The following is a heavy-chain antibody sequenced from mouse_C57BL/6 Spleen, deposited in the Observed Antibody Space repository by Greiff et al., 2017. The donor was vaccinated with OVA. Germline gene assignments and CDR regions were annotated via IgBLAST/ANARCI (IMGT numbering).Heavy chain of an antibody. V-gene: IGHV1-55*01. D-gene: IGHD3-2*02. CDR3: ARGDSSGYVFAY. J-gene: IGHJ3*01. CDR1: GYTFTSYW. Sequence: QVQLQQPGAELVKPGASVKMSCTASGYTFTSYWITWVKQRPGQGLEWIGDIYPGSGSTNYNEKFKSKATLTVDTSSSTAYMQLSSLTSEDSAVYYCARGDSSGYVFAYWGQGTLVTVSA. CDR2: IYPGSGST.